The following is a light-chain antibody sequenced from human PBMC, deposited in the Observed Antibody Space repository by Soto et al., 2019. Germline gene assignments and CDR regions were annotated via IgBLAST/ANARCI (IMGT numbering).Light chain of an antibody. V-gene: IGLV2-11*01. CDR1: RSEVGGYNY. Sequence: QSVLTQPRSVSGSPGQSVTMSCTGTRSEVGGYNYVSWYQKLPGKAPELMIYDVSKRPSGVPDRFSGSKSGNTASLTISGLQAEDEADYYCCSFAGGYTFVFGSGTKSPS. J-gene: IGLJ1*01. CDR2: DVS. CDR3: CSFAGGYTFV.